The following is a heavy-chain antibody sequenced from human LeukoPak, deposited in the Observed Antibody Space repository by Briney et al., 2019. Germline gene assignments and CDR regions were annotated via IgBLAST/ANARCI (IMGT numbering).Heavy chain of an antibody. CDR1: GGSISSGSYY. J-gene: IGHJ4*02. D-gene: IGHD6-13*01. V-gene: IGHV4-61*02. CDR3: ARAAGGGYFDF. CDR2: IYTSGST. Sequence: SETLSLTCTVSGGSISSGSYYWSWIRQPAGKGLEWIGRIYTSGSTNYNPSLKSRVTISVDTSKNQFSLKLSSVTAADTAVYYCARAAGGGYFDFWGQGTLVTVSS.